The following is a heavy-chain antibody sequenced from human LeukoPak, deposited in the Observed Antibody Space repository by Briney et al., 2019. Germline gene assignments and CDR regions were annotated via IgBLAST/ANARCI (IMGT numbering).Heavy chain of an antibody. CDR1: GFAFSSYS. V-gene: IGHV3-21*01. CDR3: ARVGTGYYGSGSYYPDPFDY. J-gene: IGHJ4*02. CDR2: ISSSSSYI. D-gene: IGHD3-10*01. Sequence: GGTLRLSCAASGFAFSSYSMNWVRQAPGQGLEWVSSISSSSSYIYYADSVKGRFTISRDNAKNSLYLQMNSLRAEDTAVYYCARVGTGYYGSGSYYPDPFDYWGQGTLVTVSS.